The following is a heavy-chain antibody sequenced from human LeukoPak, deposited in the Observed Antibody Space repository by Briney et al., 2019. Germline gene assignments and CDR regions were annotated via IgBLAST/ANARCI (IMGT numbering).Heavy chain of an antibody. D-gene: IGHD3-22*01. CDR3: TRLLDNDSSGDPDTFDM. V-gene: IGHV4-38-2*01. CDR2: IYHSGST. J-gene: IGHJ3*02. Sequence: SETLSLTCAVSGYSISSGYYWGWIRQPPGKGLEWIGSIYHSGSTYYNPSLQSRVTISLDTSEKKFSLKVTSVTAADTAVYYCTRLLDNDSSGDPDTFDMWGQGTVVTVSS. CDR1: GYSISSGYY.